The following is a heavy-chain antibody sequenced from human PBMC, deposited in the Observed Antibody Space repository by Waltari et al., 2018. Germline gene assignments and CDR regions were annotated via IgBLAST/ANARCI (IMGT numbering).Heavy chain of an antibody. CDR1: GYTSTGYY. V-gene: IGHV1-2*02. J-gene: IGHJ4*02. Sequence: QVQLVPSGAEVKKPGASVKVSCKASGYTSTGYYMHWVRQAPGQGLEGEGWNNPNRGRKNYAKKFQGRVTKTRDTSISTAYMGLGRLRSEDPAVYYCARGWITGGGGYYFDYWGQGTLVTVSS. CDR2: NNPNRGRK. CDR3: ARGWITGGGGYYFDY. D-gene: IGHD2-2*03.